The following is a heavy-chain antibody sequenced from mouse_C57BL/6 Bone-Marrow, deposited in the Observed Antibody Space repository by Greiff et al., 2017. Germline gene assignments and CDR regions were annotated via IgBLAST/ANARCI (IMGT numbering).Heavy chain of an antibody. J-gene: IGHJ2*01. Sequence: EVMLVESGGGLVKPGASLKLSCAASGFTFSSYAMSWVRQTPEKRLEWVATISDSDSYTYYPDNVKGRFTISRYNAKNNLYLQMSHLKSEDTAMYYCARDDDSSLDYWGQGTTLTVSS. CDR1: GFTFSSYA. V-gene: IGHV5-4*03. CDR3: ARDDDSSLDY. D-gene: IGHD1-1*01. CDR2: ISDSDSYT.